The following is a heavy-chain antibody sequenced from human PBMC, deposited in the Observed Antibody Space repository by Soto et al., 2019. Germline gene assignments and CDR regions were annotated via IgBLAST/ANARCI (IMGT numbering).Heavy chain of an antibody. CDR2: VYYSGST. J-gene: IGHJ4*02. V-gene: IGHV4-61*01. CDR1: GGSVSSGTYY. CDR3: ASAVWGEVGPSFDY. Sequence: QVQLQESGPGLVKPSETLSLTCTVSGGSVSSGTYYWNWIRQPPGKGLEWIGLVYYSGSTNYNPSLKSRVTMSLDTSKTQFSLNLSSVTAAETAVYYCASAVWGEVGPSFDYWGQGTLVTVSS. D-gene: IGHD3-16*01.